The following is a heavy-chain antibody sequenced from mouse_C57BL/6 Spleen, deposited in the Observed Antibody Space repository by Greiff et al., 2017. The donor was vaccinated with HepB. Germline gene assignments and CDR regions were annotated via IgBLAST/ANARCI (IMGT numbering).Heavy chain of an antibody. Sequence: EVQLQQSGAELVRPGASVKVSCTASGFNIKDYYMHWVKQRPEQGLEWIGRIDPEDGDTEYAPKFQGKATMTADPSSNTAYLQLSSLTSEDTAVYYCTTYYSNQYYFDYWGQGTTLTVSS. V-gene: IGHV14-1*01. CDR1: GFNIKDYY. CDR3: TTYYSNQYYFDY. D-gene: IGHD2-5*01. CDR2: IDPEDGDT. J-gene: IGHJ2*01.